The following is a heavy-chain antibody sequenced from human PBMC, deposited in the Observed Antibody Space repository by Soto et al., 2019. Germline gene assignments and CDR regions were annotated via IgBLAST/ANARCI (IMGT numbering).Heavy chain of an antibody. V-gene: IGHV3-33*01. J-gene: IGHJ4*02. CDR1: GFTFSSYG. Sequence: QVQLVESGGGVVQPGRSLRLSCAASGFTFSSYGMPWVRQAPGKGLERVAVIWYDGSNKYYADSVKGLFTISRDNAKNTLYLQMNSLRAEDTAVYYCARDMYSSSWYVPIDYWGQGPLVTVSS. D-gene: IGHD6-13*01. CDR2: IWYDGSNK. CDR3: ARDMYSSSWYVPIDY.